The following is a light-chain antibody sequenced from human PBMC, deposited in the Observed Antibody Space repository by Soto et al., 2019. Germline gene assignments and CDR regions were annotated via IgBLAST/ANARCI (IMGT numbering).Light chain of an antibody. CDR1: SSNIGKNT. Sequence: QSVLIQPPSASETPEQRVTISCSGSSSNIGKNTVNWYKQLPGMAPQLLIFRNNQRPSGVPDRFSGSKSGSSASLTISGLQSDDEADYYCAAWDDGLIGSVAFGGGTKLTVL. CDR2: RNN. J-gene: IGLJ2*01. CDR3: AAWDDGLIGSVA. V-gene: IGLV1-44*01.